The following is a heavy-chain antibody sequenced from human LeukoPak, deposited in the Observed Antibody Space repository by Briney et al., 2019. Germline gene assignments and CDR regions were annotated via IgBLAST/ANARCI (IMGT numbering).Heavy chain of an antibody. V-gene: IGHV3-30*02. CDR2: IRYDGSNK. Sequence: QTGGSLRLSCAASGFTFSSYSMHWVRQAPGKGLEWVAFIRYDGSNKYYADSVKGRFTISRDNSKNTLYLQMNSLRAEDTAVYYCASLTLIRGYSYGYRGSYFDYWGQGTLVTVSS. CDR3: ASLTLIRGYSYGYRGSYFDY. J-gene: IGHJ4*02. D-gene: IGHD5-18*01. CDR1: GFTFSSYS.